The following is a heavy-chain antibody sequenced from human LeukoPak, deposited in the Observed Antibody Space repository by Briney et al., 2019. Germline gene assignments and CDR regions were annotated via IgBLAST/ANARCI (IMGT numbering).Heavy chain of an antibody. J-gene: IGHJ3*01. CDR3: ARSDGFA. Sequence: SQTLSLTCAVSGGSISSGDYYWSWIRQPPGKGLEWIGYIYYSESTYFNPSLKSRITMSVDTSKNQFSLKLSSVTAADTAVYYCARSDGFAWGQGTMVTVSS. D-gene: IGHD5-24*01. CDR1: GGSISSGDYY. CDR2: IYYSEST. V-gene: IGHV4-30-4*01.